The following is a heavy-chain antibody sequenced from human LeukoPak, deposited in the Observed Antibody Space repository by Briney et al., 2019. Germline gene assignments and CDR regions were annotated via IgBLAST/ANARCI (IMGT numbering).Heavy chain of an antibody. D-gene: IGHD3-10*02. CDR1: GGSINSGGFY. J-gene: IGHJ2*01. Sequence: PSQTLSLTCTVSGGSINSGGFYWTWIRQRPGEGLEWIGHVYYSGSTFYNPSHKSRVTISVDRSRSQFSLKLRSVTAADTAVYYCARDMSVAHWFFDLWGRGTLVTVSS. CDR3: ARDMSVAHWFFDL. CDR2: VYYSGST. V-gene: IGHV4-31*03.